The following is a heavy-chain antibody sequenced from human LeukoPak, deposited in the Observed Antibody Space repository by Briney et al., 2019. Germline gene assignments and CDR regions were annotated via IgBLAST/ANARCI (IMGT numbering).Heavy chain of an antibody. J-gene: IGHJ4*02. CDR2: ISSFGSTI. CDR1: GFTFGTYS. CDR3: ARDSSDYYDSSGYYDTPYFDF. V-gene: IGHV3-48*02. D-gene: IGHD3-22*01. Sequence: PGGSLRLSCAASGFTFGTYSMNWVRQSPGKGLECVSYISSFGSTIYYADSVNSRFTISRDNAKNSLYLQKYSLRDEDTAVYYCARDSSDYYDSSGYYDTPYFDFWGQGTLVTVSS.